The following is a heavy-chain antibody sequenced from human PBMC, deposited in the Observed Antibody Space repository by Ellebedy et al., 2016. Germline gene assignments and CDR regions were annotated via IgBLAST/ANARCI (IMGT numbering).Heavy chain of an antibody. CDR1: GFTFSSYA. J-gene: IGHJ3*02. V-gene: IGHV3-23*01. CDR2: ISGSGDST. Sequence: GGSLRLSCAASGFTFSSYAMSWVRQAPGKGLEWVSTISGSGDSTYYAGSVKGRFTISRDSSKNTLYLQMNSLRAEDTAVYYCAKPMGYCSCGGCSAFDMWGQGTMVTVSS. CDR3: AKPMGYCSCGGCSAFDM. D-gene: IGHD2-15*01.